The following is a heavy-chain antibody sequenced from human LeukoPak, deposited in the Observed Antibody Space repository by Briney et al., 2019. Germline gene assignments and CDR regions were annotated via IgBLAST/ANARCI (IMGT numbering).Heavy chain of an antibody. D-gene: IGHD3-10*01. CDR1: GGSIRSYY. CDR2: IYNSGST. J-gene: IGHJ4*02. Sequence: PSETLSLTCTVSGGSIRSYYWSWIRQPPGKGLEWIGYIYNSGSTNYNPSLKSRVTISVDASKNQFSLKLTSVTAADTAVYYCARAYYYGSGSYGLDYWGQGTLVTVSS. CDR3: ARAYYYGSGSYGLDY. V-gene: IGHV4-59*01.